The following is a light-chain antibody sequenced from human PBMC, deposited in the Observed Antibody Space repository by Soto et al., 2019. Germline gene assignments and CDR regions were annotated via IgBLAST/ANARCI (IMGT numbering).Light chain of an antibody. V-gene: IGKV1-5*03. J-gene: IGKJ5*01. CDR2: KAS. Sequence: DIQMTQSPSTLSGSVVDRVTITCRASQTISSWLAWYQQKPGKAPKLLIYKASTLKSGVPSRFSGSGSGTDFTLIISSLQPEDFATYYCQQAYSFPITFGQGTRLEIK. CDR1: QTISSW. CDR3: QQAYSFPIT.